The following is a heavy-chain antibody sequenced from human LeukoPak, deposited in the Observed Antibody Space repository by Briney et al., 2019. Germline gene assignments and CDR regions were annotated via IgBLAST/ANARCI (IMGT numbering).Heavy chain of an antibody. Sequence: GGSLRLSCAASGFTVSSNYMSWVRQAPGKGLEWVSVTYSGGRTYYADSVKGRFTISRDISKNTLYLQMNSLRAEDTAVYYCARVLSGRGSLYDYYYYMDVWGKGTTVTISS. J-gene: IGHJ6*03. V-gene: IGHV3-53*01. CDR2: TYSGGRT. CDR3: ARVLSGRGSLYDYYYYMDV. D-gene: IGHD3-10*01. CDR1: GFTVSSNY.